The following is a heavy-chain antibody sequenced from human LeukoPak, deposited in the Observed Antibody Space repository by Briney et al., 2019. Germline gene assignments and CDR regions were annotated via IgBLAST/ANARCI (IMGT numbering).Heavy chain of an antibody. Sequence: GGSLRLSCAASGFTFSSYAMSWVRQAPGKGLEWVSAISGSGGGTYYADSVKGRFTISRDNSKNTLYLQMNSLRAEDTAVYYCAKGDLYYYDSSGYLVYWGQGTLVTVSS. CDR3: AKGDLYYYDSSGYLVY. V-gene: IGHV3-23*01. J-gene: IGHJ4*02. CDR2: ISGSGGGT. D-gene: IGHD3-22*01. CDR1: GFTFSSYA.